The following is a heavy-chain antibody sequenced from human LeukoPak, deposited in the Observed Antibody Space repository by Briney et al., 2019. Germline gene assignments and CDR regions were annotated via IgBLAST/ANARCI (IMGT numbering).Heavy chain of an antibody. D-gene: IGHD6-13*01. V-gene: IGHV4-34*01. Sequence: SETLSLTCAVYGGSFSGCYWSWIRQPPGKGLEWIGEINHSGSTNYNPSLKSRVTISLDTSKNQFSLKLTSVTAADTAVYYCAREGIAAAAIDYWGQGNLVTVSS. CDR3: AREGIAAAAIDY. CDR2: INHSGST. CDR1: GGSFSGCY. J-gene: IGHJ4*02.